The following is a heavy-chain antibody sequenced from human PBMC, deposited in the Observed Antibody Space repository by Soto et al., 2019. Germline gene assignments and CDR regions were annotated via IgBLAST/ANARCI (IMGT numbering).Heavy chain of an antibody. D-gene: IGHD3-10*01. CDR3: ARGDVRYYGSGSSSFDA. J-gene: IGHJ5*02. CDR2: INAGNGNT. V-gene: IGHV1-3*01. Sequence: ASVKVSCKTSGYTFTSYVMNWVRQAPGQRLEWMGWINAGNGNTKYSQNFQGRVTITRDTSASTAYMELSSLRPEDTAVYYCARGDVRYYGSGSSSFDAWGQGTQVTVSS. CDR1: GYTFTSYV.